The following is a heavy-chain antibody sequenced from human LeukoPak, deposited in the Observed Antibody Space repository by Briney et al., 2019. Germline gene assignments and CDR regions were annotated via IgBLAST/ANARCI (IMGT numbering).Heavy chain of an antibody. Sequence: ASVKVSCKASGYTFTSYGISWVRQAPGQGLEWMGWISAYNGNTNYAQKFQGRVTMTRDTSISTAYMELSRLRSDDTAVYYCAAISSGWSEYYFDYWGQGTLVTVSS. V-gene: IGHV1-18*01. CDR2: ISAYNGNT. CDR1: GYTFTSYG. J-gene: IGHJ4*02. D-gene: IGHD6-19*01. CDR3: AAISSGWSEYYFDY.